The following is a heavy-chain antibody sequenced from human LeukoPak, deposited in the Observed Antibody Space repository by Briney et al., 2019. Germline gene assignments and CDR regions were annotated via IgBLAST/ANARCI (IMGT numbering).Heavy chain of an antibody. CDR2: ISSSSSYI. V-gene: IGHV3-21*01. Sequence: GGSLRLSCAASGFTFSSYSMNWVRQAPGKGLEWVSSISSSSSYIYYADSVKGRFTISRDNAKNSLYLQMNSLRAEDTAVYYCARDPGKSNYPIDYWGQGTLVTVSS. D-gene: IGHD4-11*01. J-gene: IGHJ4*02. CDR3: ARDPGKSNYPIDY. CDR1: GFTFSSYS.